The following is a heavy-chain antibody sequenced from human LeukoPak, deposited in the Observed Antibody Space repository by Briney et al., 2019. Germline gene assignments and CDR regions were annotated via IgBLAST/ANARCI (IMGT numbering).Heavy chain of an antibody. CDR2: ISWNSGNI. Sequence: QSGGSLRLSCAASGFTFDDYAMHWVRQAPGKGLEWVSGISWNSGNIGYADSVKGRFTISRDNAKKSLYLQMNSLRVEDAAIYYCVRAALAVDDYGDSGAFDYFDYWGQGILVTVSS. CDR1: GFTFDDYA. V-gene: IGHV3-9*01. CDR3: VRAALAVDDYGDSGAFDYFDY. D-gene: IGHD4-17*01. J-gene: IGHJ4*02.